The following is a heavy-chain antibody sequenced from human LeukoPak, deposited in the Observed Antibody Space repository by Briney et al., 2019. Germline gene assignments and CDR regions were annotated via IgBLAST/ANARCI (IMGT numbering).Heavy chain of an antibody. D-gene: IGHD3-10*01. CDR1: GFTFSRYG. CDR3: AKDRDSGSGSYLYYDY. J-gene: IGHJ4*02. V-gene: IGHV3-30*18. Sequence: PGGSLRLSCAASGFTFSRYGIHWVRQAPGKGLEWVAVISYDGGIKYYADSVKGRFTISRDNSKNTLYLEMNSLGAEDTAVYYCAKDRDSGSGSYLYYDYWGQGTLVTVSS. CDR2: ISYDGGIK.